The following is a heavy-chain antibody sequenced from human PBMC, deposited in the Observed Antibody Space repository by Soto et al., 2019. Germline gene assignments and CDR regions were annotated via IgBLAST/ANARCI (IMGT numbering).Heavy chain of an antibody. D-gene: IGHD6-13*01. CDR3: ASFTSGGYSSSWYYFDY. V-gene: IGHV4-59*01. J-gene: IGHJ4*02. Sequence: PSETLSLTSTVSCGSISSYYWSWIRQPPGKGLEWIGYIYYSGSTNYNPSLKSRVTISVDTSKNQFSLKLSSVTAADTAVYYCASFTSGGYSSSWYYFDYWGQGTLVTVSS. CDR1: CGSISSYY. CDR2: IYYSGST.